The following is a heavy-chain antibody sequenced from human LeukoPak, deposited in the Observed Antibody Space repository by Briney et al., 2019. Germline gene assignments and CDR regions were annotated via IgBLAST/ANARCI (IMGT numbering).Heavy chain of an antibody. D-gene: IGHD3-10*01. CDR2: ISSSSSYI. V-gene: IGHV3-21*01. CDR1: GFTFSSYS. J-gene: IGHJ6*03. Sequence: AGGSLRLSCAASGFTFSSYSINWVRQAPGKGLEWVSSISSSSSYIYYADSVKGRFTISRDNAKNSLYLQMNSLRAEDTAVYYCARWFGELLHLDYYYYYMDVWGKGTTVTVSS. CDR3: ARWFGELLHLDYYYYYMDV.